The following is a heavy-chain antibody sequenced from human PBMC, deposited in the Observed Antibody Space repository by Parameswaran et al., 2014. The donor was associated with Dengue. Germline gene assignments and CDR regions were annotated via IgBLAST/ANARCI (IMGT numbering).Heavy chain of an antibody. J-gene: IGHJ4*02. D-gene: IGHD1-26*01. CDR2: IYTSGST. V-gene: IGHV4-61*02. CDR3: ARDLGWELLGSVGPFDY. Sequence: RWIRQPPGKGLEWIGRIYTSGSTNYNPSLKSRVTISVDTSKNQFSLKLSSVTAADTAVYYCARDLGWELLGSVGPFDYWGQGTLVTVSS.